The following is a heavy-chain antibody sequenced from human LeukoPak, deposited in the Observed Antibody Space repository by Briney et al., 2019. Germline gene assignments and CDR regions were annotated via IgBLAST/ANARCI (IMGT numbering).Heavy chain of an antibody. CDR3: AKVGRWLQLGPFDY. V-gene: IGHV3-23*01. CDR2: ISGSGGST. Sequence: PGGSLRLSCAASGFTFSSYDMAWVRQTPGKGLEWVSAISGSGGSTYYADSVKGRFTISRDNSKNTLYLQMNSLRAEDTAVYYCAKVGRWLQLGPFDYWGQGTLVTVSS. CDR1: GFTFSSYD. J-gene: IGHJ4*02. D-gene: IGHD5-24*01.